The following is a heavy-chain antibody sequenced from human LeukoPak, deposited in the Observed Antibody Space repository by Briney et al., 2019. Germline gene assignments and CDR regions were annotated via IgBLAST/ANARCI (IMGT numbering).Heavy chain of an antibody. J-gene: IGHJ3*02. CDR1: GGTFSSYA. D-gene: IGHD6-19*01. V-gene: IGHV1-69*01. Sequence: SVKVSCKASGGTFSSYAISWVRQAPGQGLEWMGGIIPIFGTANYAQKFQGRVTITADESTSTAYMELSSLRSEDTAVYYCAKGSSSGWYKGAFDIWGQGTMVTVSS. CDR2: IIPIFGTA. CDR3: AKGSSSGWYKGAFDI.